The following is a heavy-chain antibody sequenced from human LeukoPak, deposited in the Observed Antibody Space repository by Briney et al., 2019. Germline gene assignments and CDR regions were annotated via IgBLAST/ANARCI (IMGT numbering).Heavy chain of an antibody. CDR2: ISSSSSYI. J-gene: IGHJ4*02. D-gene: IGHD2-2*01. CDR3: ARVSPCSSTSCPDY. CDR1: GFTFSSYS. Sequence: PGGSLRLSCAASGFTFSSYSMNWVRQAPGKGLEWVSSISSSSSYIYYADSVKGRFTISRDNAKNSLYLQMNSLRAEDTAVYYCARVSPCSSTSCPDYWGQGTLSPSPQ. V-gene: IGHV3-21*01.